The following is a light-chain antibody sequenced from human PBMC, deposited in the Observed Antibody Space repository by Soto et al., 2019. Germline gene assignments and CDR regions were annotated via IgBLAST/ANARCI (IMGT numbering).Light chain of an antibody. CDR2: KAY. J-gene: IGKJ1*01. V-gene: IGKV1-5*03. Sequence: DIQMTQSPSTLSASVGDIVTITCRASQSISSWLAWYQQKPGKAPKLLIYKAYSLESGVPSRFSGSGSGTEFTLTISSLQPDDFATYYFQQYNSYSRTFGQGTKVEIK. CDR1: QSISSW. CDR3: QQYNSYSRT.